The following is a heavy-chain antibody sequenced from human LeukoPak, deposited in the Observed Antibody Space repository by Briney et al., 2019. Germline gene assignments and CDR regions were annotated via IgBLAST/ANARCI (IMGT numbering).Heavy chain of an antibody. D-gene: IGHD3-22*01. Sequence: PSETLTLTCTVSGGSISSYYWSWIRQPPGKGLEWIGYIYYSGSTNYNPSLKSRVTISVDTSKNQFSLKLSSVTAADTAVYYCARDGYDSSGYYLWGYWGQGTLVTVSS. V-gene: IGHV4-59*01. CDR3: ARDGYDSSGYYLWGY. CDR2: IYYSGST. CDR1: GGSISSYY. J-gene: IGHJ4*02.